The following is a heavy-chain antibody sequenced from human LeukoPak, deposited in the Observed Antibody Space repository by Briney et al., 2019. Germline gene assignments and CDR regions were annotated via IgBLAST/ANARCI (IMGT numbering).Heavy chain of an antibody. V-gene: IGHV3-23*01. CDR3: AKGGNYYGSGTYIYYNYYMDV. CDR1: GFTFSSYA. CDR2: FGGSGDST. J-gene: IGHJ6*03. D-gene: IGHD3-10*01. Sequence: GGSLRPSCAASGFTFSSYAVNWVRQAPGKGLEWVSVFGGSGDSTYYADSVKGRFTISRDNSKNTLYLQMNSLRAEDTAVYYCAKGGNYYGSGTYIYYNYYMDVWGKGTTVTVSS.